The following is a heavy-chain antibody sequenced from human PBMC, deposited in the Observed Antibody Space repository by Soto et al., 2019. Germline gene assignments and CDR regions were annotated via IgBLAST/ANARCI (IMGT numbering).Heavy chain of an antibody. CDR3: ARGGIVAVPAALSSYHDYTNYRFGS. J-gene: IGHJ4*02. V-gene: IGHV1-69*01. CDR1: GGSFSDFA. CDR2: IIPMFGAT. Sequence: QVQLAQSGAEVRKPGSSVKVSCGASGGSFSDFAFSWVRQAPGQGLEWMGGIIPMFGATKYAQRFQDRVTITADESTNTVYRTLSGLTSEDTATYYCARGGIVAVPAALSSYHDYTNYRFGSWGQGTLVTVSS. D-gene: IGHD2-15*01.